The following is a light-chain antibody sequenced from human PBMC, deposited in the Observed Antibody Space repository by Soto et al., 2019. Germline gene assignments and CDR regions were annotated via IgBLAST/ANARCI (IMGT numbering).Light chain of an antibody. J-gene: IGKJ1*01. Sequence: DIQMTQSPSSLSASIGDRVTISCRASQGISNSLAWYQQKAGEVPKLLIYAASTSHSGVPSRFSGSGSGTDFTLTISSLQPEDVATYYCQNYKSAPRTFGQGTKVEIK. CDR1: QGISNS. CDR2: AAS. CDR3: QNYKSAPRT. V-gene: IGKV1-27*01.